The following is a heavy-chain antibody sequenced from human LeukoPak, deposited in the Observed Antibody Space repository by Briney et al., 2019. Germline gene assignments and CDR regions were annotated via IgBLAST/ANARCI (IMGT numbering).Heavy chain of an antibody. CDR2: ISGSGDNT. D-gene: IGHD1-26*01. J-gene: IGHJ4*02. V-gene: IGHV3-23*01. CDR1: GFTFSTYV. CDR3: ARDRMGWELLFDY. Sequence: GGSLRLSCATSGFTFSTYVMSWVRQAPGKGLEWVSGISGSGDNTYYADSVKGRFTISRDNSKNTLYLQMNSLRAEDTAVYYCARDRMGWELLFDYWGQGTLVTVSS.